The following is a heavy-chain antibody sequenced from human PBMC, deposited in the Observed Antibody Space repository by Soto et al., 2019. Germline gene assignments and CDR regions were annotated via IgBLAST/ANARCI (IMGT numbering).Heavy chain of an antibody. Sequence: SGPTLVNPTQTLTLTCTFSGFSLNTDGVGVGWIRQPPGKALEWLALIYWDDDKRYIPSLESRLTITKDTSKNQVVLTMTNMDPVDTATYYCAHSLLLWFGEFPLDAFDIWGQGTMVTVSS. CDR3: AHSLLLWFGEFPLDAFDI. CDR2: IYWDDDK. CDR1: GFSLNTDGVG. D-gene: IGHD3-10*01. V-gene: IGHV2-5*02. J-gene: IGHJ3*02.